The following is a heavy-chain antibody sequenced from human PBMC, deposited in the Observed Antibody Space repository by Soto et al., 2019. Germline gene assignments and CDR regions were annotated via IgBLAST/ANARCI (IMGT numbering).Heavy chain of an antibody. V-gene: IGHV1-69*13. J-gene: IGHJ4*02. Sequence: SVNVSCKPSGGTFSSYSSSWVRQAPGQGLEWMGGVIPIFGTANYAQKFQGRVTITADESTSTAYMELSSLRSEDTAVYYCARGPYYYDSSGYYYFDYWGQGTLVTVS. D-gene: IGHD3-22*01. CDR1: GGTFSSYS. CDR3: ARGPYYYDSSGYYYFDY. CDR2: VIPIFGTA.